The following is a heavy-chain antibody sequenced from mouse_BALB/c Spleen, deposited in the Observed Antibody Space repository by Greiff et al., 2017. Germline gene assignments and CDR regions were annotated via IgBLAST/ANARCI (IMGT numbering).Heavy chain of an antibody. V-gene: IGHV1-61*01. J-gene: IGHJ4*01. CDR3: ARRNYGDDGDAMDD. CDR2: IHPSDSET. CDR1: GYSFTSYW. Sequence: QVQLQQPGAELVRPGASVTLSCKASGYSFTSYWMNWVKQRPGQGLEWIGMIHPSDSETRLNQKFKDKATLTVDKSSSTAYMQLSSPTSEDSAVYYGARRNYGDDGDAMDDWGEGTAVTVSS. D-gene: IGHD2-2*01.